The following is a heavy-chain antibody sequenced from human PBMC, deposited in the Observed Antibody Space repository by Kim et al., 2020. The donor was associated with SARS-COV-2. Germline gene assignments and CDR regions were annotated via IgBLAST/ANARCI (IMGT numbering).Heavy chain of an antibody. D-gene: IGHD3-10*01. CDR3: ARVGPFLWFGELI. V-gene: IGHV3-33*01. J-gene: IGHJ3*02. Sequence: YADSVKGRFTISRDNSKTTLYLQMNSLRADDTAVYYCARVGPFLWFGELISGQGTRVTVSS.